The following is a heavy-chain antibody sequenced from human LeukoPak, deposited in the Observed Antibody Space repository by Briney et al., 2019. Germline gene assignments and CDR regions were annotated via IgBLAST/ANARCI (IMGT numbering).Heavy chain of an antibody. V-gene: IGHV1-18*01. J-gene: IGHJ5*02. Sequence: ASVKVSCKASGYTFTSYGISWVRQAPGQGLEWMGWISAYNGNTNYAQKLQGRVTMTTDTSTSTAYMELRSLRSDDTAVYYCARDGPLIVVVPAAQNWFDPWGQGTLVTVSS. CDR1: GYTFTSYG. CDR3: ARDGPLIVVVPAAQNWFDP. CDR2: ISAYNGNT. D-gene: IGHD2-2*01.